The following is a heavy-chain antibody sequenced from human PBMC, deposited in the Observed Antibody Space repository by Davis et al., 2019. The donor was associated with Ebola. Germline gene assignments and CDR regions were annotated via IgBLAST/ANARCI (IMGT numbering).Heavy chain of an antibody. D-gene: IGHD5-12*01. J-gene: IGHJ4*02. CDR2: ITPNSGYT. CDR3: ARGQIGYSGRFRFDS. V-gene: IGHV1-8*01. CDR1: GYTFTSYD. Sequence: AASVKVSCKASGYTFTSYDLSWVRQATGQGLEWMGWITPNSGYTASAQKFQGRVTMTRNTSINTAYMELSGLTSEDTALYFCARGQIGYSGRFRFDSWGQGTLVTVSS.